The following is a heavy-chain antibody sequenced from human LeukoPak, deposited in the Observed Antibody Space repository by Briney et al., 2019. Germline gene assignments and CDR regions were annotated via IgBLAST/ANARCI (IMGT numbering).Heavy chain of an antibody. J-gene: IGHJ4*02. CDR3: AREYCSSTSCYGPRRYFDY. D-gene: IGHD2-2*01. Sequence: SETLSLTCAVYGGSFSGYYWSWIRQPPGKGLEWIGEINPSGSTNYNPSLKSRVTISVDASKNQFSLKLSSVTAADTAVYYCAREYCSSTSCYGPRRYFDYWGQGTLVTVSS. CDR1: GGSFSGYY. CDR2: INPSGST. V-gene: IGHV4-34*01.